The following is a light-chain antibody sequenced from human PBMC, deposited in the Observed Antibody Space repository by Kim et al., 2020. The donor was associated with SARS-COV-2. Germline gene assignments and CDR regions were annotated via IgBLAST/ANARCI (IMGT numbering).Light chain of an antibody. Sequence: SSELTQDTAVSVALGQKVRITCQGDSHRSYYASWYQQKPGQAPVLVIYGKNNRPSGIPDRFSGSSSGNPASLTITGAQAEDEADYYCNSRDSSGRHVVFG. CDR3: NSRDSSGRHVV. V-gene: IGLV3-19*01. CDR1: SHRSYY. J-gene: IGLJ2*01. CDR2: GKN.